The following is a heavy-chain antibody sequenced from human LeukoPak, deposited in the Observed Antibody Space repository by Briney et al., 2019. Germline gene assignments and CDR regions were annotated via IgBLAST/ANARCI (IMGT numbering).Heavy chain of an antibody. D-gene: IGHD3-9*01. Sequence: GGSLRLSCAASGFTFSSYAMHWVRQAPGKGLEWVAVISYDGSNKYYADSVKGRFTISRDNSKNTLYLQMNSLRAEDTAVYYCARDEGPKLRYQPDYWGQGTLVTVSS. J-gene: IGHJ4*02. CDR3: ARDEGPKLRYQPDY. CDR2: ISYDGSNK. V-gene: IGHV3-30-3*01. CDR1: GFTFSSYA.